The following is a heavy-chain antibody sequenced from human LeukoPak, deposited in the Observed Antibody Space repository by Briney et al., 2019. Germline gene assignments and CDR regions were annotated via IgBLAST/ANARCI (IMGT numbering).Heavy chain of an antibody. CDR3: AKRPSIIVGVSNWFDP. J-gene: IGHJ5*02. V-gene: IGHV3-23*01. CDR2: ISGSGSNT. CDR1: GITFSGSG. D-gene: IGHD1-26*01. Sequence: GGSLRLSCAASGITFSGSGMSWVRQAPGKGLEWVSTISGSGSNTHYADSVKGRFTISRDNYKDTLYMQMNSLRAEDTAVYYCAKRPSIIVGVSNWFDPWGQGTLVTVS.